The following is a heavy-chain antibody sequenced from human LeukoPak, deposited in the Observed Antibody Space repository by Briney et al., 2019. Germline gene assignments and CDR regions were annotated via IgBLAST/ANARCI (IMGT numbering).Heavy chain of an antibody. Sequence: ASVKVSCKASGYTFTSYGISWVRQAPGQGLEWMGWISAYNGNTNYAQKLQGRVTMTTDTSTSTAYMELRSLRSDDTAVYYCARDADYYYYYGMGVWGQGTTVTVSS. CDR3: ARDADYYYYYGMGV. CDR2: ISAYNGNT. V-gene: IGHV1-18*01. CDR1: GYTFTSYG. J-gene: IGHJ6*02.